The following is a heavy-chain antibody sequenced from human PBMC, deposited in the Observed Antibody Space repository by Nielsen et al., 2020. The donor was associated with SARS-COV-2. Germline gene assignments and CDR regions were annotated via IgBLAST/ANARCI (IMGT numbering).Heavy chain of an antibody. Sequence: ASVKVSCKASGYTFTSYGISWVRQAPGQGLEWMGWISAYNGNTNYAQKLQGRVTMTTDTSTSTAYMELRSLRSDDTAVYYCARDMFFLGATNSLRDWFDPWGQGTLGTVSS. CDR1: GYTFTSYG. CDR3: ARDMFFLGATNSLRDWFDP. V-gene: IGHV1-18*01. J-gene: IGHJ5*02. CDR2: ISAYNGNT. D-gene: IGHD1-26*01.